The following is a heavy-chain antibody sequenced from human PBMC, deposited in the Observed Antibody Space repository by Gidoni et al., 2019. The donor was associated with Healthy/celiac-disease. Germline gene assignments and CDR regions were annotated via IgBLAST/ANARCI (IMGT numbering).Heavy chain of an antibody. D-gene: IGHD5-12*01. CDR2: IIPIFGTA. V-gene: IGHV1-69*06. CDR1: GGTFSSYA. CDR3: AREIGANTTTLYYGMDV. J-gene: IGHJ6*02. Sequence: QVQLVQPGAEVKKPGSSVKVSCKASGGTFSSYAISWVRQAPGQGLEWMGGIIPIFGTANYAQKFQGRVTITADKSTSTAYMELSSLRSEDTAVYYCAREIGANTTTLYYGMDVWGQGTTVTVSS.